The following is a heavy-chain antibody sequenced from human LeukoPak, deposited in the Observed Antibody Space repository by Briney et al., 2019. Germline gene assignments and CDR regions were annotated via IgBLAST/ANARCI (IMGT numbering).Heavy chain of an antibody. CDR2: IYYSGST. J-gene: IGHJ4*02. CDR1: GYSISGYY. D-gene: IGHD7-27*01. Sequence: SETLSLTCTVAGYSISGYYWSWIRQPPGKGLEWIGYIYYSGSTYYNPSLKSRVTISLDTSKNQFSLKLNSVTAADTAVYYCARSLGHHDYWGQGTLVTISS. CDR3: ARSLGHHDY. V-gene: IGHV4-59*01.